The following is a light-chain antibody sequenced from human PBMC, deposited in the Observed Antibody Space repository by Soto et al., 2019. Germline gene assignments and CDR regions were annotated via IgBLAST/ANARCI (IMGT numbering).Light chain of an antibody. CDR2: GAS. V-gene: IGKV3-20*01. CDR1: QSVASTY. J-gene: IGKJ5*01. Sequence: EIVLTQSPGTLSLSPGERATLSCWASQSVASTYLGWYQQKPGQAPRLLIYGASSRATGIPDRFSGSGSGTDFTLTISRLESEYLSLYYCQQYAGSPTFGQGTRLEIK. CDR3: QQYAGSPT.